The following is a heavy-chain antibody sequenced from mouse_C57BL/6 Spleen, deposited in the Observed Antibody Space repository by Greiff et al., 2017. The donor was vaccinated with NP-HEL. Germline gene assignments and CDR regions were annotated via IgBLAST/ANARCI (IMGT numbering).Heavy chain of an antibody. D-gene: IGHD4-1*01. CDR3: ARGEANWDAWFAY. V-gene: IGHV1-52*01. J-gene: IGHJ3*01. Sequence: VQLQQPGAELVRPGSSVKLSCKASGYTFTSYWMHWVKQRPIQGLEWIGNIDPSDSETHYNQKFKDKATLTADKSSSTAYMQLSSLTSEDSAVYYCARGEANWDAWFAYWGQGTLVTVSA. CDR1: GYTFTSYW. CDR2: IDPSDSET.